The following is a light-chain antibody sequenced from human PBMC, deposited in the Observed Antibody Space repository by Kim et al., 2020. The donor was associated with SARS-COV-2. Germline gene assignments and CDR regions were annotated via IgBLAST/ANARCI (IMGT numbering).Light chain of an antibody. V-gene: IGKV1-33*01. CDR3: QQFDSLPWT. J-gene: IGKJ1*01. CDR2: VTS. Sequence: DIQMTQSPASLSASVGDRVTITCQASQNINNHINWYQVKPGQAPKLLIYVTSNLEIGVPSRFSGSGSGTEFSFTITGLQPEDIATYYCQQFDSLPWTLGQGTKVDIK. CDR1: QNINNH.